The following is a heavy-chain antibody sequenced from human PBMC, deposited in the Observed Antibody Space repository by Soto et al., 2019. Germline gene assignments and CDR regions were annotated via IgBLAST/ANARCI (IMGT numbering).Heavy chain of an antibody. CDR2: IYYSGST. CDR3: ARDNWEDYDSSGYYYDY. D-gene: IGHD3-22*01. CDR1: GYSISSSNW. V-gene: IGHV4-28*03. Sequence: SETLSLTCAVSGYSISSSNWWGWIRQPPGKGLEWIGYIYYSGSTYYNPSLKSRVTISVDTSKNQFSLKLSSVTAADTAVYYCARDNWEDYDSSGYYYDYWGQGTLVTVSS. J-gene: IGHJ4*02.